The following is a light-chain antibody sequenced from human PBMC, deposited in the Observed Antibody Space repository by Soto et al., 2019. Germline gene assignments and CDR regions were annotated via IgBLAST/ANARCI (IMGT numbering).Light chain of an antibody. CDR2: EVS. J-gene: IGLJ1*01. Sequence: QSVLTQPASVSGSPGQLITISCTGTSSDVGGYNYVSWYQQHSGKAPKLMIYEVSNRPSGVSNRFSGYKSCNTASLTISGLQAEDEADYYCSSYTSSSTLYVFGTGTKVTV. CDR1: SSDVGGYNY. V-gene: IGLV2-14*01. CDR3: SSYTSSSTLYV.